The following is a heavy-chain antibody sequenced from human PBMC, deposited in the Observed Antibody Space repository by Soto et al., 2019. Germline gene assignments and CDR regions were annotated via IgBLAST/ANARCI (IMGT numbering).Heavy chain of an antibody. V-gene: IGHV4-30-2*01. J-gene: IGHJ3*02. D-gene: IGHD2-21*02. CDR3: ARVGEYCGGDCSPENDAFDI. CDR2: IYHSGST. CDR1: GGSISSGGYS. Sequence: PSETLSLTCAVSGGSISSGGYSWSWVRQPPGKGLEWIGYIYHSGSTYYNPSLKSRVTISVDRSKNQFSLKLSSVTAADTAVYYCARVGEYCGGDCSPENDAFDIWGQGTMVTVSS.